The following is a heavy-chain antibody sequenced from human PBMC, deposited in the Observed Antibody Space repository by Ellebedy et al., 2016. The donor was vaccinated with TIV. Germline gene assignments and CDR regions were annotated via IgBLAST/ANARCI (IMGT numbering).Heavy chain of an antibody. V-gene: IGHV3-74*01. J-gene: IGHJ3*02. CDR3: ARDRGAEYTFDI. Sequence: PGGSLRLSCVASGFRFSNYWIHWIRQVPGKGLVWVSRINSDGSGTSYADSVKGRFRISRDNAENTVSLQMNSLRAEDTAIYYCARDRGAEYTFDIWGQGTMVTVSS. D-gene: IGHD6-6*01. CDR2: INSDGSGT. CDR1: GFRFSNYW.